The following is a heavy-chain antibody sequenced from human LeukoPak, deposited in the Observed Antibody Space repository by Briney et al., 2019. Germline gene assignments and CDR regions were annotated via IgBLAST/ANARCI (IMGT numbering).Heavy chain of an antibody. D-gene: IGHD5-12*01. V-gene: IGHV4-59*01. J-gene: IGHJ4*02. CDR2: IYYSGST. CDR3: ARSGYSGYLFDY. CDR1: GGSISSYY. Sequence: PSETLSPTCTVSGGSISSYYWSWIRQPPGKGLEWIGYIYYSGSTNYNPSLKSRVTISVDTSKNQFSLKLSSVTAADTAVYYCARSGYSGYLFDYWGQGTLVTVSS.